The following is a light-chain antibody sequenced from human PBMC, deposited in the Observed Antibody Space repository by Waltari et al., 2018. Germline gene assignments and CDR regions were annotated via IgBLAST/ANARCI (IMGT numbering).Light chain of an antibody. Sequence: IVLTQSPGTLSLSPGERATLSCRASPSIASRYLAWYQQRPGQAPRLLIYSASNRASGVPDRFSGSGSRTDFTLTISRLEPEDFALYYCQHYGTSRTFGQGSKVEMK. V-gene: IGKV3-20*01. J-gene: IGKJ1*01. CDR3: QHYGTSRT. CDR1: PSIASRY. CDR2: SAS.